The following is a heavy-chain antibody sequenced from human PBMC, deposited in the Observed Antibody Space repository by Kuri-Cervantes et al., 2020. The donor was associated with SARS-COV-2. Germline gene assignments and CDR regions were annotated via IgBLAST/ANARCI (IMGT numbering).Heavy chain of an antibody. V-gene: IGHV1-24*01. J-gene: IGHJ2*01. D-gene: IGHD3-22*01. CDR1: GYTLTELS. CDR2: FDTEDGET. Sequence: ASVKVSCKVSGYTLTELSMHWVRQAPGKGLEWMGGFDTEDGETIYAQKFQGRVTMTEDTSTDTAYMELSSLRSEDTAVYYCARSSGYYRRWYFDLWGRGTLVTVSS. CDR3: ARSSGYYRRWYFDL.